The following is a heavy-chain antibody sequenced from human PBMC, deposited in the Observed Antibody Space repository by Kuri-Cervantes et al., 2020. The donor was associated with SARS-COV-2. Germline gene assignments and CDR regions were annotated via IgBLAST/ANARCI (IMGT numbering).Heavy chain of an antibody. D-gene: IGHD3-10*01. Sequence: SVKVSCKASGGTFSSYAISWVRQAPGQGLEWMGGIIPIFGTANYAQKFQGRVTITGDESTSTAYMELSSLRSEDTAVYYCARDRRWFGEYDAFDIWGQGTMVTVSS. V-gene: IGHV1-69*13. CDR3: ARDRRWFGEYDAFDI. J-gene: IGHJ3*02. CDR1: GGTFSSYA. CDR2: IIPIFGTA.